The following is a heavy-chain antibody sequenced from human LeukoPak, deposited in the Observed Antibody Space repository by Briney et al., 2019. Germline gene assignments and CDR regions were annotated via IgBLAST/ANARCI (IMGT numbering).Heavy chain of an antibody. CDR3: ARDYYDILTGYGWFDP. D-gene: IGHD3-9*01. CDR2: IYHIGST. V-gene: IGHV4-38-2*02. CDR1: GYSISSGYY. Sequence: SETLSLTCTVSGYSISSGYYWGWIRQPPGKGLEWIGSIYHIGSTYYNPSLKSRVTISVDTSKNQSSLKLSSVTAADTAVYYCARDYYDILTGYGWFDPWGQGTLVTVSS. J-gene: IGHJ5*02.